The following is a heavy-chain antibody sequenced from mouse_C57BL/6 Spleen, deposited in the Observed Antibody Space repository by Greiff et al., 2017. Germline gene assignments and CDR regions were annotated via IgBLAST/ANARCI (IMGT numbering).Heavy chain of an antibody. D-gene: IGHD2-1*01. J-gene: IGHJ1*03. CDR1: GYTFTSYW. CDR3: ARWGDYGNCWYFDV. CDR2: IHPNSGST. V-gene: IGHV1-64*01. Sequence: QVQLQQPGAELVKPGASVKLSCKASGYTFTSYWMHWVKQRPGQGLEWIGMIHPNSGSTNYNEKFKSKATLTVDKSSSTAYMQLSSRTSEDSAVYYCARWGDYGNCWYFDVWGTGTTVTVSS.